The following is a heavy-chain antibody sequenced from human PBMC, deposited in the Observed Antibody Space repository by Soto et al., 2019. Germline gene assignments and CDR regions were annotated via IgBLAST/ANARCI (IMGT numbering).Heavy chain of an antibody. J-gene: IGHJ4*02. CDR2: IYHTGET. CDR1: GGSISSSNYY. V-gene: IGHV4-39*02. CDR3: LRDEQWVGLKVY. D-gene: IGHD1-26*01. Sequence: QLQLQESGPGLVKPSETLSLTCSVSGGSISSSNYYWAWIRQPPGKGLEWIGGIYHTGETYYNPSLTPRNTLCVDTANNQFSRIQTSVTAADTALYYCLRDEQWVGLKVYWGRGGLVTFSS.